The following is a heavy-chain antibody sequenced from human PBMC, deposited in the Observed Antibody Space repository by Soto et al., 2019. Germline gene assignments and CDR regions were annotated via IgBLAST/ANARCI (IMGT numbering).Heavy chain of an antibody. CDR2: INSYNGVT. CDR1: GYTLSNNYG. J-gene: IGHJ4*02. D-gene: IGHD4-17*01. Sequence: QVQLVQSGAEVKNPGASVKVSCRASGYTLSNNYGISWVRQAPGQGLEWVGWINSYNGVTNNARKFQDRVTLTTDATTTPAYMELRSLRSDDTAIYYCARDRQNYGSLDYWGQGTLVTVSS. CDR3: ARDRQNYGSLDY. V-gene: IGHV1-18*01.